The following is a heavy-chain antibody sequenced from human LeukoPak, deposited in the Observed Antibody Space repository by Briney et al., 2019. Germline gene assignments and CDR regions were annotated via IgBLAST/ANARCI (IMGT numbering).Heavy chain of an antibody. CDR2: IYYSGST. CDR3: ARRFTNVDTANGFDY. J-gene: IGHJ4*02. V-gene: IGHV4-39*07. D-gene: IGHD5-18*01. Sequence: PSEALSLTCTVSGGSISSYYWGWIRQPPGKGLEWIGSIYYSGSTYYNPSLKSRVTISVDTSKNQFSLKLGSVTAADTAVYYCARRFTNVDTANGFDYWGQGTLVTVSS. CDR1: GGSISSYY.